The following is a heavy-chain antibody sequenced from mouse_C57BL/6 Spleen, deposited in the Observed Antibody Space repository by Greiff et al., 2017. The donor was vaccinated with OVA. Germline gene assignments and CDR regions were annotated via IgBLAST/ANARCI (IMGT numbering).Heavy chain of an antibody. V-gene: IGHV5-16*01. D-gene: IGHD1-1*01. CDR3: ARETTDYFDY. CDR2: INYDGSST. CDR1: GFTFSDYY. J-gene: IGHJ2*01. Sequence: EVQGVASEGGLVQPGSSMKLSCTASGFTFSDYYMAWVRQVPEKGLEWVANINYDGSSTYYLVSLKSRFIISRDNAKNILYLQMSSLKSEDTATYYCARETTDYFDYWGQGTTLTVSS.